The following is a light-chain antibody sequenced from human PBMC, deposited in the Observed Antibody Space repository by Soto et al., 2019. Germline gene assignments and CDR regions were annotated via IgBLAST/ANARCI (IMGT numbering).Light chain of an antibody. J-gene: IGLJ1*01. V-gene: IGLV2-14*01. CDR2: AVT. Sequence: QSALTQPASVSGSPGQSITISCSGTSSDVGGYNYVSWYQQGPGKAPKLMIYAVTDRPSGVSSRFSGSKSGNTASLTISGLQAEDEADYYCSSYTSSSTLFGTGTKVTVL. CDR3: SSYTSSSTL. CDR1: SSDVGGYNY.